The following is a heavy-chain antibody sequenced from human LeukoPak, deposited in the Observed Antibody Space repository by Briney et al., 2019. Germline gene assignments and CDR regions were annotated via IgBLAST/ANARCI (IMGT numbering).Heavy chain of an antibody. Sequence: ASVKVSCKASGYTFTSYGISWVRQAPGQGLEWMGWISAYNGNTNYAQKLQGRVTMTTDTSTSTAYMELRSLRSDDTAVYYCAGGPKAEWLGDYYYYYMDVWGKGTTVTVSS. D-gene: IGHD6-19*01. CDR1: GYTFTSYG. J-gene: IGHJ6*03. CDR3: AGGPKAEWLGDYYYYYMDV. CDR2: ISAYNGNT. V-gene: IGHV1-18*01.